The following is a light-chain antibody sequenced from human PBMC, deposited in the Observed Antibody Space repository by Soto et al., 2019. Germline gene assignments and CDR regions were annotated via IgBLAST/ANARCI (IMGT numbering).Light chain of an antibody. CDR2: GAS. CDR1: ENVDIN. V-gene: IGKV3-15*01. J-gene: IGKJ5*01. CDR3: QQRSNWPPV. Sequence: EIVLTQSPSTLSVSPGERVTLSCRASENVDINLAWYQQKPGQAPGVLIYGASTRATDMPGTFSGRGSGTEFTLTISSLEPEDFAVYYCQQRSNWPPVFGQGTRLDIK.